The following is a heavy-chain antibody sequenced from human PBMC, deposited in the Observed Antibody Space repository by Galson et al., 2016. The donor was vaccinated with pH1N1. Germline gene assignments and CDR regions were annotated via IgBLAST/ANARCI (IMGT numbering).Heavy chain of an antibody. V-gene: IGHV3-23*01. CDR2: LSGSDGRT. Sequence: SLRLSCAASGFTFNNYAMSWVRQAPGKGLDWVSALSGSDGRTYYEDSGKRRFTVSRDNSMNTLLLQMNSLTADDTAIYYCAKEKWKPAGNYFDYWGQGILVTVSS. CDR3: AKEKWKPAGNYFDY. CDR1: GFTFNNYA. J-gene: IGHJ4*02. D-gene: IGHD1-26*01.